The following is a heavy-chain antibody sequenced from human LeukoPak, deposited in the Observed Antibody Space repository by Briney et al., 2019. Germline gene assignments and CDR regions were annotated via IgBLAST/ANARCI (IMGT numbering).Heavy chain of an antibody. CDR1: GFTFSTYS. CDR3: ARNGRVLSPGSPGETVVITEGNYYYGMDV. D-gene: IGHD3-22*01. V-gene: IGHV3-21*01. Sequence: PGGSLRLSCAGSGFTFSTYSMNWVRQAPGKGLEWVSSITSSNNYIYYADSVKGRFTISRDNAKNSLYLQMNSLRAEDTAVYYCARNGRVLSPGSPGETVVITEGNYYYGMDVWGQGTTVTVSS. CDR2: ITSSNNYI. J-gene: IGHJ6*02.